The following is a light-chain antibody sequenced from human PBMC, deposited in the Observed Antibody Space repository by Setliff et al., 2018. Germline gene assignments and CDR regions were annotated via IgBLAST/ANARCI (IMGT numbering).Light chain of an antibody. CDR3: CSYAGTFTFV. Sequence: QSALAQPRSVSGSPGQSVTISCTGTSSDVGRYNYVSWYQQHPGKAPKLMIYDVNRRPSGVPDRFSGSKSGNTAYLTISGLQAEDEADYYCCSYAGTFTFVFGTGTKGTVL. J-gene: IGLJ1*01. CDR1: SSDVGRYNY. V-gene: IGLV2-11*01. CDR2: DVN.